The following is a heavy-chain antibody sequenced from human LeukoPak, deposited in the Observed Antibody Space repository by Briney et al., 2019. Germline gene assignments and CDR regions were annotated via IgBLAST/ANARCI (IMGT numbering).Heavy chain of an antibody. Sequence: PGGSLRLSCPASGFTFDDYAMHWVRQAPGKGLEWVSLISGDGGSTYYADSVKGRFTISRDNSKNSLYLQMNSLRTEDTALYYCAKDKRRDGYASFNYWGQGTLVTVSS. D-gene: IGHD5-24*01. CDR1: GFTFDDYA. V-gene: IGHV3-43*02. CDR3: AKDKRRDGYASFNY. CDR2: ISGDGGST. J-gene: IGHJ4*02.